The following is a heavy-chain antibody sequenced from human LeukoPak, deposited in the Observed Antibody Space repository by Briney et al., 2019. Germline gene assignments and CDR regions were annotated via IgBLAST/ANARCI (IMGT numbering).Heavy chain of an antibody. CDR3: ARVYYDSSAYWYFDL. CDR2: ISAYNGNT. Sequence: ASVKVSCKASVDTFTSFGISWVRQAPGQGLAWMGLISAYNGNTNYAQKLQGRVTMTTDTSTSTAYMELRSLRSDDTAVYYCARVYYDSSAYWYFDLWGRGTLVTVSS. CDR1: VDTFTSFG. J-gene: IGHJ2*01. V-gene: IGHV1-18*01. D-gene: IGHD3-22*01.